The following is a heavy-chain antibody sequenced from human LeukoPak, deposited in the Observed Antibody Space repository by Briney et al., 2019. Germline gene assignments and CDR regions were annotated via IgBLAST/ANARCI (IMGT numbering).Heavy chain of an antibody. J-gene: IGHJ4*02. V-gene: IGHV3-48*02. CDR3: ARVWDGYSGEDY. CDR1: GFTSSNYN. CDR2: ITSSSRTL. Sequence: GGSLRLSCAASGFTSSNYNTICVRQPPGRGVECVSYITSSSRTLYYAHSVKGPFTISRDNAKKSLYLQMNSLRDEDTAVYYCARVWDGYSGEDYWGQGTLVTVSS. D-gene: IGHD5-18*01.